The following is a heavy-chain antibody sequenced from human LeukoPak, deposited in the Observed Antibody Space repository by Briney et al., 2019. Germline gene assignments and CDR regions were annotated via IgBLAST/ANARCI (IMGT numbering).Heavy chain of an antibody. Sequence: SETLSLTCAVSGGSISTYYWNWIRQPPGKGLEWIGYIYYTGSTVYNPSLKSRVTISVDTSKNQFSLKLSSVTAADTAVYYCALGGYQLLGNYYGMDVWGQGTTVTVSS. CDR1: GGSISTYY. CDR3: ALGGYQLLGNYYGMDV. J-gene: IGHJ6*02. CDR2: IYYTGST. V-gene: IGHV4-59*01. D-gene: IGHD2-2*01.